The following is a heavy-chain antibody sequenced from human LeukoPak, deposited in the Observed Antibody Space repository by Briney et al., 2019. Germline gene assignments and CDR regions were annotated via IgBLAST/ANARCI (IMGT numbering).Heavy chain of an antibody. CDR3: ARRVAEAGSGDY. CDR1: GFAFSSFS. CDR2: ISRSIGTI. D-gene: IGHD6-19*01. V-gene: IGHV3-48*02. Sequence: GGSLRLSCAASGFAFSSFSMNWVRQAPGKGLEWVSFISRSIGTIYLADSVKGRFTISRDNAKNSPYLQMNSLRDEDTAVYYCARRVAEAGSGDYWGQGTLVTVSP. J-gene: IGHJ4*02.